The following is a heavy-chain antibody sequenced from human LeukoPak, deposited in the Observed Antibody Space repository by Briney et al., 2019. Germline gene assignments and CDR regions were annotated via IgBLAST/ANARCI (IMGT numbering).Heavy chain of an antibody. CDR3: AKMYYYDSSGFSPFDY. CDR1: GFTFSNYA. J-gene: IGHJ4*02. D-gene: IGHD3-22*01. CDR2: VNGGGDST. V-gene: IGHV3-23*01. Sequence: GGSLRLSCAASGFTFSNYAMSWIRQAPGRGLEWVSIVNGGGDSTYYADSVKGRFTISRDNSKNTLYLQMNSLRAEDTAVYYCAKMYYYDSSGFSPFDYWGQGTLVTVSS.